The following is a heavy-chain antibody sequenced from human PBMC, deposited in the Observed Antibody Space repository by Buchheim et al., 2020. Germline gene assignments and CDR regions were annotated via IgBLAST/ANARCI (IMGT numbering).Heavy chain of an antibody. V-gene: IGHV3-21*01. J-gene: IGHJ6*02. D-gene: IGHD2-15*01. CDR2: ISGGGVI. Sequence: VQVVESGGGLVNAGGSLRLSCTVSGITHKSYTFNWVRQALGEGLEWVTSISGGGVIHYGDSVKGRFTVSRDNAKGSVSLEMNSLRVEDTAVYYCAGARESGGSNFFYYGVDVWGRGTT. CDR3: AGARESGGSNFFYYGVDV. CDR1: GITHKSYT.